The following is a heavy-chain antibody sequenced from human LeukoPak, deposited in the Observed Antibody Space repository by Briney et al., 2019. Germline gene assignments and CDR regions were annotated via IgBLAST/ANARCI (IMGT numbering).Heavy chain of an antibody. Sequence: ASVKVSFNASGYTFTIYGISWVRQAPGQGLEWMGLISAYNGNTNYAQKLQGRVTMTTDTSTSTAYMELRSLRSDDTAVYYCARGAGDGDSGLLDYWGQGTLVTVSS. J-gene: IGHJ4*02. D-gene: IGHD4-17*01. V-gene: IGHV1-18*01. CDR3: ARGAGDGDSGLLDY. CDR2: ISAYNGNT. CDR1: GYTFTIYG.